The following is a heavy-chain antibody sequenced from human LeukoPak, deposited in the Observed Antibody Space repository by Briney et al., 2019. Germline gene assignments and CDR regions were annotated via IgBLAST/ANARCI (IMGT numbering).Heavy chain of an antibody. J-gene: IGHJ5*02. CDR3: ARGSTSCCYGNWFDP. CDR2: IYHSGST. CDR1: GYSISSGYS. D-gene: IGHD2-2*01. Sequence: SETLSLTCAVSGYSISSGYSWGWIRQPPGKGLEWIGSIYHSGSTYYNPSLKSRVTISVDTSKNQFSLKLSSVTAADTAVYYCARGSTSCCYGNWFDPWGQGTLVTVSS. V-gene: IGHV4-38-2*01.